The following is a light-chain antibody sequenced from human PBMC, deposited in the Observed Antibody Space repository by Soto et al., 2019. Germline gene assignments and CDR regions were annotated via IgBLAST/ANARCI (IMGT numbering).Light chain of an antibody. Sequence: EMVLTQSPGTLSLSPGERATRSCRASHSVSSSYLAWYQQKPGQAPRLLIYGASSRATGIPERFSGSGSGTDFTLTISRLEPEDFAVYYCQQYGSSPLTFGQGTKVEIK. V-gene: IGKV3-20*01. CDR3: QQYGSSPLT. CDR2: GAS. CDR1: HSVSSSY. J-gene: IGKJ1*01.